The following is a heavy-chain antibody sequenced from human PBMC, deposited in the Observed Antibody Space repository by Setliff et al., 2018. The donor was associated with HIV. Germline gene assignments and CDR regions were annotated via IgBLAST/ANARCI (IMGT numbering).Heavy chain of an antibody. CDR2: ISSSGTTT. CDR1: GFTFSHYS. CDR3: AAQGVL. J-gene: IGHJ4*02. V-gene: IGHV3-48*04. Sequence: PGGSLRLSCAASGFTFSHYSMSWVRQAPGKGLEWLSYISSSGTTTYYADSVKGRFTISRDNAKNSVLLQMNSLRVEDTAVYFCAAQGVLGGQGTQVTVSS.